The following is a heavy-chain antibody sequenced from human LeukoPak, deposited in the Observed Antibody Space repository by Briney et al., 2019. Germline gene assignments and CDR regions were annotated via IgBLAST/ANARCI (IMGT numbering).Heavy chain of an antibody. CDR3: ARDLGEYHLLVLHY. J-gene: IGHJ4*02. CDR2: ISSSSSYI. D-gene: IGHD2-2*01. CDR1: GFTFSSYS. Sequence: PGGSLRLSCAASGFTFSSYSMNWVRQAPGKGLEWVSSISSSSSYIYYADSVKGRFTISRDNAKNSLYLQMNSLRAEDTAVYYCARDLGEYHLLVLHYWGQGTLVTVSS. V-gene: IGHV3-21*01.